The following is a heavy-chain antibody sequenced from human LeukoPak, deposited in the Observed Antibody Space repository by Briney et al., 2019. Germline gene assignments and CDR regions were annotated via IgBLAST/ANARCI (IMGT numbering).Heavy chain of an antibody. D-gene: IGHD7-27*01. CDR3: ARDRWNWGSTIDAFDI. CDR1: GFTFSSYA. Sequence: GGSLRLSCAASGFTFSSYAMSWIRQAPGKGLEWVSYISSSGSTIYYADSVKGRFTISRDNAKNSLYLQMNSLRAEDTAVYYCARDRWNWGSTIDAFDIWGQGTMVTVSS. J-gene: IGHJ3*02. V-gene: IGHV3-11*04. CDR2: ISSSGSTI.